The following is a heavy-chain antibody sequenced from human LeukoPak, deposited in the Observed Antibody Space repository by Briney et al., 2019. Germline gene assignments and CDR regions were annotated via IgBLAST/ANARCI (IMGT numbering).Heavy chain of an antibody. V-gene: IGHV7-4-1*02. D-gene: IGHD1-26*01. J-gene: IGHJ4*02. CDR1: GYTFTSYA. CDR3: ARDSISGSYVHFDH. Sequence: GASVKVSCKASGYTFTSYAMNWVPHAPGQGLEWMGWINTNTGNPTYAQGFTGRFVFSLDTSVSTAYLQISSLKADDTAVYYCARDSISGSYVHFDHWGQGTLVAVSS. CDR2: INTNTGNP.